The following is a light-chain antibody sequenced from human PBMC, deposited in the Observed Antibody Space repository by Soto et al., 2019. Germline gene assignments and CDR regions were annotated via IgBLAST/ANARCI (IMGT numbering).Light chain of an antibody. V-gene: IGKV3-20*01. CDR3: QQYCSSPPIT. J-gene: IGKJ5*01. Sequence: EIVLTQSPGTLSLSPGERATLSCRASQSVSSSYLAWYQQKPGQAPRLLIYGASSRATGIPDRFSGSGSGTDLTLTISRLEPEDFAVYYCQQYCSSPPITFGQGTRLEIK. CDR1: QSVSSSY. CDR2: GAS.